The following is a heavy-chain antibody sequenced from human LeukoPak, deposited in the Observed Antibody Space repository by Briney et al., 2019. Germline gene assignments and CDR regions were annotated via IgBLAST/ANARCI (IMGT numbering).Heavy chain of an antibody. J-gene: IGHJ4*02. V-gene: IGHV6-1*01. CDR2: TYCSSKRYK. CDR1: GDTFSSNKTA. D-gene: IGHD3-10*01. Sequence: SHTLSLTCAVSGDTFSSNKTAWNWHRPSPSRDLEWLGRTYCSSKRYKNYEVSVKSRITINPDTSKNQFSLQLNSVTPEDTAVYYCARDYDSMIYDSENYYNVWFACWGQGTLVTVSS. CDR3: ARDYDSMIYDSENYYNVWFAC.